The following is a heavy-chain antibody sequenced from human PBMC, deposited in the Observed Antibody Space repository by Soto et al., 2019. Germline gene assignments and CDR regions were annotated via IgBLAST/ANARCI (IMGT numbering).Heavy chain of an antibody. D-gene: IGHD3-16*02. CDR3: AKDPHESADRRPLWFDP. J-gene: IGHJ5*02. CDR1: ELTCGSYG. Sequence: GGSLRLCWAVSELTCGSYGIHWVRQAPGKGLEWVAHISYDGSNEHYVDSVKGRFTISRDNSKNTLYLQMNSLRAEDTAVYYCAKDPHESADRRPLWFDPWGQGTLVTVSS. V-gene: IGHV3-30*18. CDR2: ISYDGSNE.